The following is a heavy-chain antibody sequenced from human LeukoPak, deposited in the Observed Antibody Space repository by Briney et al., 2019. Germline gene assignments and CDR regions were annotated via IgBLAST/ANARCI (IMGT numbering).Heavy chain of an antibody. CDR3: ARSAYCGDDCYYYFDY. CDR1: GGSISSYY. D-gene: IGHD2-21*02. CDR2: IYYSGST. V-gene: IGHV4-59*01. J-gene: IGHJ4*02. Sequence: PSETLSLTCTVSGGSISSYYWSWIRQPPGKGLEWIGYIYYSGSTNYNPSLKSRVTMSVDTSRNQSSLKLTSVTAADTAVYYCARSAYCGDDCYYYFDYWGQGTLVTVSS.